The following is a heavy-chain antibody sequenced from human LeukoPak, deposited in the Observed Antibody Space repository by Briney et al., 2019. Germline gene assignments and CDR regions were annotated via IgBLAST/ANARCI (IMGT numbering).Heavy chain of an antibody. CDR3: ARGQGSSWTGWFDP. CDR1: GGSFSGYY. V-gene: IGHV4-59*01. J-gene: IGHJ5*02. Sequence: KPSETLSLTCAVYGGSFSGYYWSWIRQPPGKGLEWIGYIYYSGNTNYNPSLKSRITISVDTSKNQFSLKLSSVTAADTAVYYCARGQGSSWTGWFDPWGQGTLVTVSS. CDR2: IYYSGNT. D-gene: IGHD6-13*01.